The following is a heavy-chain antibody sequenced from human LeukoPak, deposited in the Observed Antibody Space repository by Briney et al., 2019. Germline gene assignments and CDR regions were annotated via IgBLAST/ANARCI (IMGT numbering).Heavy chain of an antibody. CDR3: ARGHLGFGYSYGYYFDY. Sequence: SETLSLTCTVSGGSISSGDYYWSWIRQPPGKGLEWIGYIYYSGSTYYNPSLKSRVTISVDTSKNQFSLKLSSVTAADTAVYYCARGHLGFGYSYGYYFDYWGQGTLVTVSS. CDR1: GGSISSGDYY. V-gene: IGHV4-30-4*01. CDR2: IYYSGST. J-gene: IGHJ4*02. D-gene: IGHD5-18*01.